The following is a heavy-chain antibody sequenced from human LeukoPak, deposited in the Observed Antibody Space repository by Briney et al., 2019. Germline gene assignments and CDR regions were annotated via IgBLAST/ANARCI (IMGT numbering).Heavy chain of an antibody. CDR2: IYTSGST. J-gene: IGHJ4*02. D-gene: IGHD3-22*01. Sequence: SETLSLTCTVSGGSISSGSYYWSWVRQPAGKGLEWIGRIYTSGSTKYNPSLKSRVTISVDTSKNQFSLKLSSVTAADTAVYYCARADDSSGYYPSAYWGQGTLVTVSS. CDR1: GGSISSGSYY. V-gene: IGHV4-61*02. CDR3: ARADDSSGYYPSAY.